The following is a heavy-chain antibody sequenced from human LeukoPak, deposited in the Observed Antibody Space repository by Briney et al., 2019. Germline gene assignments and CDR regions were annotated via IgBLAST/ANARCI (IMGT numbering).Heavy chain of an antibody. Sequence: GSLRLPCAASGFTFSNYDMHWVPQAPGKGLDWGPVIWFDGSKKFYADSVKGRFTISRDNSKNTLYLQMNSLRAEDTAVYYCASSAGALMDCWGQGTLVIVSS. CDR1: GFTFSNYD. J-gene: IGHJ4*02. CDR3: ASSAGALMDC. V-gene: IGHV3-33*01. CDR2: IWFDGSKK. D-gene: IGHD6-19*01.